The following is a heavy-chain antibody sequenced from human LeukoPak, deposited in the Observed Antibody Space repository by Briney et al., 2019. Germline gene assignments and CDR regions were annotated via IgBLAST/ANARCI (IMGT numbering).Heavy chain of an antibody. Sequence: ASVKVSCKASGYTFTSYDINWVRQATGQGLEWMGWMNPNSGNTGYAQKFQGRVTMTRNTSISTAYMKLSSLRSEDTAVYYCARGSLSITIFGVVIGRVGTTYYYMDVRGKGTTVTVSS. D-gene: IGHD3-3*01. CDR3: ARGSLSITIFGVVIGRVGTTYYYMDV. CDR2: MNPNSGNT. V-gene: IGHV1-8*01. CDR1: GYTFTSYD. J-gene: IGHJ6*03.